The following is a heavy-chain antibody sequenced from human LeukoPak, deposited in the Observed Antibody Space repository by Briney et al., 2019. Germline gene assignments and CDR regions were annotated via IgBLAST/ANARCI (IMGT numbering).Heavy chain of an antibody. Sequence: SETLSLTCTVSVGYISRYYWSCSPQPPGGGLGRIGYIFNSGSTNYNPTLKSRVTISVDTSKRQFSLKLSSVTAADTAVYFCALGDCSSTSCYVFDYWGQGTLVTVSS. CDR3: ALGDCSSTSCYVFDY. D-gene: IGHD2-2*01. J-gene: IGHJ4*02. CDR1: VGYISRYY. V-gene: IGHV4-59*01. CDR2: IFNSGST.